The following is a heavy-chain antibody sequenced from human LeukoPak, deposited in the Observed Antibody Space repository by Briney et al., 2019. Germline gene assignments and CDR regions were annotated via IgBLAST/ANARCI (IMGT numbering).Heavy chain of an antibody. CDR1: GFTFSSYA. Sequence: GGSLRLSCAASGFTFSSYAMHWVRQAPGKGLEWVAVISYDGSNKYYADSVKGRFTISRDNSKNTLYLQMNSLRAEDTAVYYCAKSGYSGYDSGEGFDYWGQGTLVTVSS. D-gene: IGHD5-12*01. J-gene: IGHJ4*02. CDR2: ISYDGSNK. CDR3: AKSGYSGYDSGEGFDY. V-gene: IGHV3-30-3*01.